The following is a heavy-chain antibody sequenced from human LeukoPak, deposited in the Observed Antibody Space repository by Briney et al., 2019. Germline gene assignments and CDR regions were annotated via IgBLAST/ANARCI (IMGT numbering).Heavy chain of an antibody. CDR3: VRGGGSYWAGFDY. V-gene: IGHV3-30*03. D-gene: IGHD1-26*01. CDR2: ISYDGSNK. Sequence: PGRSLRLSCAASGFTFSSYGMHWVRQAPGKGLEWVAVISYDGSNKYYADSVKGRFTISRDNSKNTLYLQMNSLRAEDTAVYYCVRGGGSYWAGFDYWGQGTLVTVSS. J-gene: IGHJ4*02. CDR1: GFTFSSYG.